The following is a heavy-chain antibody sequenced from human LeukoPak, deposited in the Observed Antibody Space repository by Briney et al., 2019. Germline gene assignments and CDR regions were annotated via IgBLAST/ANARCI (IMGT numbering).Heavy chain of an antibody. D-gene: IGHD2-2*01. CDR3: TAPDHLYCSSTSCHFDY. Sequence: GGSLRLSCTPPGLTFGDYGMSWVRQALGKGLGWVSFIQSKTYGEGTQYAASVRGRFTISRDDSRSTAYLQMNSLKTEDTGVYYCTAPDHLYCSSTSCHFDYWGQGTLVTVAS. V-gene: IGHV3-49*04. J-gene: IGHJ4*02. CDR1: GLTFGDYG. CDR2: IQSKTYGEGT.